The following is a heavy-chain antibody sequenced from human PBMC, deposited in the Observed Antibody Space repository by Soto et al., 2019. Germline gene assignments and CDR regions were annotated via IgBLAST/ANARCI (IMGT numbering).Heavy chain of an antibody. CDR1: GFTFSSYA. CDR2: ISYDGSNK. J-gene: IGHJ4*02. CDR3: AKCERITIFGVVTDYFDY. Sequence: PGGSLRLSCAASGFTFSSYAMHWVRQAPGKGLEWVAVISYDGSNKYYADSVKGRFTISRDNSKNTLYLQMNSLRAEDTAVYYCAKCERITIFGVVTDYFDYWGQGTLVTVSS. V-gene: IGHV3-30-3*02. D-gene: IGHD3-3*01.